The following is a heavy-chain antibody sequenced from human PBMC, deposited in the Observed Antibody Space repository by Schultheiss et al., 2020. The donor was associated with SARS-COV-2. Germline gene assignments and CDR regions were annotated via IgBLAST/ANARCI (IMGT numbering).Heavy chain of an antibody. J-gene: IGHJ4*02. CDR1: GYSISSDYY. Sequence: SETLSLTCAVSGYSISSDYYWGWIRQPPGKGLEWIGSIHTSGTTNFNSSLKSRVTMSVDTSKNQFSLKLSSVTAADTAVYYCARGDWNDVGYWGQGSLVTVSS. V-gene: IGHV4-38-2*01. CDR3: ARGDWNDVGY. CDR2: IHTSGTT. D-gene: IGHD1-1*01.